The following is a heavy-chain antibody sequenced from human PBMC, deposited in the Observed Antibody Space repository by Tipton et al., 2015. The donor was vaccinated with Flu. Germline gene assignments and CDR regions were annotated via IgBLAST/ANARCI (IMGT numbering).Heavy chain of an antibody. Sequence: TLSLTCAVYGGSFSGYYWSWIRQPPGKGLEWIGEINHSGSTNYNPSLKSRVTISVDTSKNQFSLKLSSVTAAGTAVYYCARVTELLWFGEARGWFDPWGQGTLVTVSS. CDR2: INHSGST. J-gene: IGHJ5*02. V-gene: IGHV4-34*01. D-gene: IGHD3-10*01. CDR3: ARVTELLWFGEARGWFDP. CDR1: GGSFSGYY.